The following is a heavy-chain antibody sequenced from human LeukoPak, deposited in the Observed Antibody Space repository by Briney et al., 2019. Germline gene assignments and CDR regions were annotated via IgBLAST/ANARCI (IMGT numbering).Heavy chain of an antibody. D-gene: IGHD3-10*01. V-gene: IGHV3-64*01. CDR2: ISSNGGST. J-gene: IGHJ3*02. Sequence: GGSLRLSCAASGFTFSSYAMHWVRQAPGKGVEYVSAISSNGGSTYYANSVKGRFTISRDNSKNTLYLQMGSLRAEDMAVYYCARSPGEVVNPEYAFDIWGQGTMVTVSS. CDR1: GFTFSSYA. CDR3: ARSPGEVVNPEYAFDI.